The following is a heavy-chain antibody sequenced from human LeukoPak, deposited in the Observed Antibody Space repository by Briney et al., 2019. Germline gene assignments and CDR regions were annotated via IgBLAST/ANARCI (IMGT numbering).Heavy chain of an antibody. CDR2: IYYSGST. V-gene: IGHV4-30-4*01. D-gene: IGHD4-17*01. CDR1: GGSISSGDYY. CDR3: GREEASMTTVDY. Sequence: PSETLSLTCTVSGGSISSGDYYWSWIRQPPGKGLGWIGYIYYSGSTYYNPSLKSRVTMSVDTSKNQFSLELSSVTAADTAVYYCGREEASMTTVDYWGQGTLVTVSS. J-gene: IGHJ4*02.